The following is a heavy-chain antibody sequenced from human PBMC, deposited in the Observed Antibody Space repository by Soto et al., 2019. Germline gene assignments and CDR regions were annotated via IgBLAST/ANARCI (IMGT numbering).Heavy chain of an antibody. CDR3: VRDQKYFRVNGNWFDS. D-gene: IGHD2-2*01. V-gene: IGHV1-18*04. J-gene: IGHJ5*01. Sequence: ASVKVSCRASGYTSADFGISWVRQAPGQGLEWMGWVSGNNGASNPAPKVQGRITMTLDTSTGVSYMALRSLRSDDTAIYYCVRDQKYFRVNGNWFDSWGQGTLVTVSS. CDR1: GYTSADFG. CDR2: VSGNNGAS.